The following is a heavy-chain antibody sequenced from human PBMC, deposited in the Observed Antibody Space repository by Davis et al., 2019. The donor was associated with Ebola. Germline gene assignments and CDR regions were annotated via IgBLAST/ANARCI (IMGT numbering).Heavy chain of an antibody. CDR2: INPSGGST. V-gene: IGHV1-46*01. CDR3: ARVWGAVVVPAAIAGWFDP. Sequence: ASVKVSCKASGYTFTSYYMHWVRQAPGQGLEWMGIINPSGGSTSYAQKFQGRVTMTRDTSTSTVYMELRSLRSDDTAVYYCARVWGAVVVPAAIAGWFDPWGQGTLVTVSS. CDR1: GYTFTSYY. J-gene: IGHJ5*02. D-gene: IGHD2-2*02.